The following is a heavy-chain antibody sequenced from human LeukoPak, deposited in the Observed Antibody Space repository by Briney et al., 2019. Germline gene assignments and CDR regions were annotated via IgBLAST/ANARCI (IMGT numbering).Heavy chain of an antibody. J-gene: IGHJ4*02. CDR1: GFTFSSYA. CDR2: ISGSGGST. Sequence: GGSLRLSCAASGFTFSSYAMSWVRQAPGKGLEWVSAISGSGGSTYYADSVKGRFTISRDNSKNTLYLQMNSLRAEDTAVYYCARLGSQGGVAALDYWGQGTLVTVSS. D-gene: IGHD6-25*01. CDR3: ARLGSQGGVAALDY. V-gene: IGHV3-23*01.